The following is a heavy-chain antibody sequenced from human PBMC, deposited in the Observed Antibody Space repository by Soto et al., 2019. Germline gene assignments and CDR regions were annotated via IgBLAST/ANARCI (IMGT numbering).Heavy chain of an antibody. CDR2: IYYSGST. V-gene: IGHV4-59*01. CDR3: ARYRGSGYLNWFDP. J-gene: IGHJ5*02. D-gene: IGHD3-22*01. Sequence: SETLSLTCTVSGGSISSYYWSWIRQPPGKGLEWIGYIYYSGSTNYSPSLKSRFTISVDTSKNQFSLKLSSVTAADTAVYYCARYRGSGYLNWFDPWGQGTLVTVSS. CDR1: GGSISSYY.